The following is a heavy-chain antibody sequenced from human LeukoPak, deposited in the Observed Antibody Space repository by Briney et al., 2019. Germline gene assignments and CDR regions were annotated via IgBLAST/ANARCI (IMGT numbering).Heavy chain of an antibody. CDR1: GFTFSTYA. Sequence: LSGGSLRLSCAASGFTFSTYAMSWVRQAPGKGLEWVSAISGRGVSTSYADSVRGRFTISRDNSKNTLYLQMNSLRAEDTAVYYCAKAASGNWNDVSDYWGQGTLVTVSS. D-gene: IGHD1-20*01. CDR3: AKAASGNWNDVSDY. CDR2: ISGRGVST. V-gene: IGHV3-23*01. J-gene: IGHJ4*02.